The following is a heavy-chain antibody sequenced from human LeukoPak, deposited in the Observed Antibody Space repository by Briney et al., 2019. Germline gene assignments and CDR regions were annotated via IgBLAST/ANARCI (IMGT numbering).Heavy chain of an antibody. Sequence: SETLSLTCTVSGGSISSYYWSWIRQPPGKGLEWIGYIYYSGSTNYNPSLKSRVTISVDTSKNQFSLKLSSVTAADTAVYYCARVSPGVTGDQYYFDYWGQGTLVTVSS. CDR1: GGSISSYY. CDR2: IYYSGST. V-gene: IGHV4-59*01. J-gene: IGHJ4*02. CDR3: ARVSPGVTGDQYYFDY. D-gene: IGHD7-27*01.